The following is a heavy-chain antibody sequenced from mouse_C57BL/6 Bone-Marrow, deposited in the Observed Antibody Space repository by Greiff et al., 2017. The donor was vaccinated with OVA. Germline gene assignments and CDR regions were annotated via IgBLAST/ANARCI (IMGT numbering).Heavy chain of an antibody. CDR3: ARLPLYDYGSSY. D-gene: IGHD1-1*01. J-gene: IGHJ4*01. CDR1: GFSLTSYG. V-gene: IGHV2-2*01. Sequence: QVQLQQSGPGLVQPSQSLSITCTVSGFSLTSYGVHWVRQSPGKGLEWLGVIWSGGSTAYNAAFISRLSISKDNSKSQVFFKMNRLQADDTAIDYCARLPLYDYGSSYWGQGTSVTVSS. CDR2: IWSGGST.